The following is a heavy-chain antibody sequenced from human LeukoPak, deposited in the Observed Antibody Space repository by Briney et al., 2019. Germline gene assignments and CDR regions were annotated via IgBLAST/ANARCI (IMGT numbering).Heavy chain of an antibody. CDR1: GGSFTGYY. V-gene: IGHV4-34*01. D-gene: IGHD6-13*01. CDR3: ARDGYSSSWIDY. J-gene: IGHJ4*02. CDR2: INPPGRT. Sequence: SETLSLTCAVYGGSFTGYYWNWIRQPPGKGLEWVGEINPPGRTAYNPALESRVSVSLDTSKIQFSLKLNSLTAADTAVYYCARDGYSSSWIDYWGQGTLVTVSS.